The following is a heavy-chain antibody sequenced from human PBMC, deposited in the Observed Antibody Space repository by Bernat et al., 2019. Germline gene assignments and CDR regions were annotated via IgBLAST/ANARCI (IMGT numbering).Heavy chain of an antibody. Sequence: QVQLVQSGAEVKKPGASVKVSCKASGYTFTGYYMRWVRQAPGQGLEWMGRINPNSGGTNYAQKFQGRVTMTRDTSISTAYMELSRLRSDDTAVYYCASPYDFWSGSIRASDAFDIWGQGTMVTVSS. CDR1: GYTFTGYY. V-gene: IGHV1-2*06. D-gene: IGHD3-3*01. CDR2: INPNSGGT. CDR3: ASPYDFWSGSIRASDAFDI. J-gene: IGHJ3*02.